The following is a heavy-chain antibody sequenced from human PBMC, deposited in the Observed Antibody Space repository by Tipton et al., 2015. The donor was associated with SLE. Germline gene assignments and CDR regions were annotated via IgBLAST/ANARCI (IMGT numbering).Heavy chain of an antibody. CDR2: ISGRGGKT. J-gene: IGHJ4*02. D-gene: IGHD3-10*02. V-gene: IGHV3-23*01. Sequence: GSLRLSCAASGFTFSNYAMSWVRQAPGKGLEWVSGISGRGGKTYYADSVKGRCTISRDNSKNTLYLQMNSLRAEDTAVYYCAKEVFGELLYPFDYWCQGTLVTVSS. CDR3: AKEVFGELLYPFDY. CDR1: GFTFSNYA.